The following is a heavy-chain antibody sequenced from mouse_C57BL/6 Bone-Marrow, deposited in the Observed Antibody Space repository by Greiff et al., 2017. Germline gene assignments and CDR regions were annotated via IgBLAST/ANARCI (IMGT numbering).Heavy chain of an antibody. Sequence: VQLQQSGGDLVKPGGSLKLSCAASGFTFSSYGMSWVRQTPDKRLEWVATISSGGSYTYYPDSVKGRFTISRDNAKNTLYLQMSSLKSEDTAMYYCARRVRGFAYWGQGTLVTVSA. CDR2: ISSGGSYT. CDR1: GFTFSSYG. CDR3: ARRVRGFAY. J-gene: IGHJ3*01. V-gene: IGHV5-6*01.